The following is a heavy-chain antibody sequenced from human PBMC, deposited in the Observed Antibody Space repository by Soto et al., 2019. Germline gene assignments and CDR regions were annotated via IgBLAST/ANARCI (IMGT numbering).Heavy chain of an antibody. Sequence: GGSLRLSCAASGFTVSSDDMSWVRQAPGKGLEWVSVIYSGGDTYYADSVKGRFTISRDNSKNTLYLQMNSLRAADTAVYYCARDPGDRNGVSVWGQGTTVTVSS. V-gene: IGHV3-66*01. J-gene: IGHJ6*02. D-gene: IGHD1-26*01. CDR2: IYSGGDT. CDR1: GFTVSSDD. CDR3: ARDPGDRNGVSV.